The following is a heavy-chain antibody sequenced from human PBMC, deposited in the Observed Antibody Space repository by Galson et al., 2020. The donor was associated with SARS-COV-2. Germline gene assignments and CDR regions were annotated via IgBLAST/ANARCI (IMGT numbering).Heavy chain of an antibody. CDR2: LYSGGNT. D-gene: IGHD3-3*01. Sequence: TGGSLRLSCAASGFIVSSNYISWVRQAPGKGLEWVSILYSGGNTYYADSVKGRFTISRDSSKNTLYLQVNSLRAEDTAVYYCAAATGDFWSGYYSDWYFDLWGRGTLVTVSS. CDR1: GFIVSSNY. CDR3: AAATGDFWSGYYSDWYFDL. V-gene: IGHV3-66*01. J-gene: IGHJ2*01.